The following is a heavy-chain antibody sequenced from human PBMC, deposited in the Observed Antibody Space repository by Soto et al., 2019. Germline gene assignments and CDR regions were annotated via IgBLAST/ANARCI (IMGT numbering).Heavy chain of an antibody. D-gene: IGHD3-10*01. CDR3: ARNQATMVRGVMLYYYYGMDV. J-gene: IGHJ6*02. Sequence: PGGSLRLSCAASGFTFSSYSMNWVRQAPGKGLEWVSYISSSSSTIYYADSVKGRFTISRDNAKNSLYLQMNSLRAEDTAVYYCARNQATMVRGVMLYYYYGMDVWGQGTTVTVSS. CDR1: GFTFSSYS. V-gene: IGHV3-48*01. CDR2: ISSSSSTI.